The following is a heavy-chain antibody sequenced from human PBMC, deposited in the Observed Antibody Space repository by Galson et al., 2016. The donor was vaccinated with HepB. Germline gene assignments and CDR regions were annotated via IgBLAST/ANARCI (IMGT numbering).Heavy chain of an antibody. J-gene: IGHJ3*02. CDR2: IYYSGST. CDR1: GDSVSSSSYY. D-gene: IGHD3-16*01. V-gene: IGHV4-61*01. CDR3: AREMKITAFDI. Sequence: SETLSLTCTVSGDSVSSSSYYWSWIRQPPGKGLEWIGSIYYSGSTNYNPSLKSRVTISVDLAKNQFSLKLSSVTAADTAVYFCAREMKITAFDIWGQGTMVTVSS.